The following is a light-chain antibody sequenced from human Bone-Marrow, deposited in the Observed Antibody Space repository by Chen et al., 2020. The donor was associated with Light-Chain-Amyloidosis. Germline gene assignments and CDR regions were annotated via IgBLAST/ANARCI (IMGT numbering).Light chain of an antibody. J-gene: IGKJ5*01. V-gene: IGKV3-11*01. CDR3: QQRNNWPIT. Sequence: EIVLTQSPATLSLSPGERATLSCRASQSVSNNLGWYQQKPGQAPRLLIYDADSRATGTPARFSGNGSETDFTHTVSSLEPEDFAVYYCQQRNNWPITFGQGTRLEFK. CDR1: QSVSNN. CDR2: DAD.